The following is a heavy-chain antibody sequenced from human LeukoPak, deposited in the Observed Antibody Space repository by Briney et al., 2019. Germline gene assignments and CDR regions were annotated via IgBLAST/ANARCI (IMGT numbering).Heavy chain of an antibody. D-gene: IGHD5-12*01. CDR3: ARYALSLSGYDLKAPFHPVPSDAFDI. J-gene: IGHJ3*02. CDR2: ISAYNGNT. Sequence: ASVKVSCKASGYTFTSYGISWVRQAPGQGLEWMGWISAYNGNTNYAQKLQGRVTMTTDTSTSTAYMELRSLRSDDTAVYYCARYALSLSGYDLKAPFHPVPSDAFDIWGQGTMVTVSS. CDR1: GYTFTSYG. V-gene: IGHV1-18*01.